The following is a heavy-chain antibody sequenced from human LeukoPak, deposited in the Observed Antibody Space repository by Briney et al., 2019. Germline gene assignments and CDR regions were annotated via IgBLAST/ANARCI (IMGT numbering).Heavy chain of an antibody. V-gene: IGHV1-8*01. D-gene: IGHD3-22*01. Sequence: ASVKVSCKASGYTFTSYDINWVRQATGQGLEWMGWMNPNSGNTGYAQKFQGRVTMTRNTSISTAYMELSSLRSEDTAVYYCARGPRGIFPYYYDSSGYYWYYWGQGTLVTVSS. J-gene: IGHJ4*02. CDR3: ARGPRGIFPYYYDSSGYYWYY. CDR1: GYTFTSYD. CDR2: MNPNSGNT.